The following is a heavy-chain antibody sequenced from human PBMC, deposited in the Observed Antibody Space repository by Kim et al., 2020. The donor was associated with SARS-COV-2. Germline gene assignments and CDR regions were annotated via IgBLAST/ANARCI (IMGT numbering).Heavy chain of an antibody. CDR2: IDWDDDK. CDR1: GFSLTTRGIC. CDR3: ARTRGDSSSTSYRAACLDF. V-gene: IGHV2-70*11. D-gene: IGHD2-2*01. J-gene: IGHJ4*02. Sequence: SGPTLVNPTQTLILTCTFSGFSLTTRGICVSWIRQPPGKALEWLARIDWDDDKYYSTSLRTRLTISKDTSKNQVVLTMTNMDPVDTATYYCARTRGDSSSTSYRAACLDFWGQGTLVTVSS.